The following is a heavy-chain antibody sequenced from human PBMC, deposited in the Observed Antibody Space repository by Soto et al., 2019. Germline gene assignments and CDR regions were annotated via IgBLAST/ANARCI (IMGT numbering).Heavy chain of an antibody. Sequence: GGSLRLSCVVSGVSFSDYSMNWVRQAPGKGLESVSLITGNSEYKYYAGSVKGRFTVSRDNAKNLLYLQMNSLTVEDTAVYYCARSGELLQSFDSWGQGTLVTVSS. CDR3: ARSGELLQSFDS. CDR2: ITGNSEYK. V-gene: IGHV3-21*06. J-gene: IGHJ4*02. D-gene: IGHD1-26*01. CDR1: GVSFSDYS.